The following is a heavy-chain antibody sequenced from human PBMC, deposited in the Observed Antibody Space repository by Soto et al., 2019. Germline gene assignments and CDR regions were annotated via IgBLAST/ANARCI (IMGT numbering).Heavy chain of an antibody. V-gene: IGHV1-46*03. J-gene: IGHJ4*02. CDR3: ARGTYGDLFDY. CDR1: GYTFTSYF. D-gene: IGHD4-17*01. CDR2: IDPSGTMS. Sequence: QVQLVQSGAEVKKPGASVKVSCKASGYTFTSYFLHWVRQAPGQGLEWMAIIDPSGTMSSNAPKFQGRVTLTRDTSTSTVYRDLSSLRSDDTAVYYCARGTYGDLFDYWGQGTLVTVSS.